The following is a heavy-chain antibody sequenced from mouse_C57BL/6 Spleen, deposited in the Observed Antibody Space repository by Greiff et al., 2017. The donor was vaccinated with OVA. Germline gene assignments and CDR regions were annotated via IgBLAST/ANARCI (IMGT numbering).Heavy chain of an antibody. J-gene: IGHJ1*03. CDR1: GYTFTSYT. CDR2: INPSSGYT. CDR3: AGTGTLYWYFDV. Sequence: VQLQQSGAELARPGASVKMSCKASGYTFTSYTMHWVKQRPGQGLEWIGYINPSSGYTKYNQKFKDKATLTADKSSSTAYMQLSSLTSEDSAVYYCAGTGTLYWYFDVWGTGTTVTVSS. D-gene: IGHD4-1*01. V-gene: IGHV1-4*01.